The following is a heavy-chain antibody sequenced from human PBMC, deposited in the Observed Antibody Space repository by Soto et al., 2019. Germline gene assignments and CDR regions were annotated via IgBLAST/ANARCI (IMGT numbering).Heavy chain of an antibody. D-gene: IGHD6-13*01. CDR1: CGSISSGDYY. J-gene: IGHJ6*02. CDR2: IYYSGGT. V-gene: IGHV4-30-4*01. CDR3: ARQYSSSWFHGMDV. Sequence: PSETLSLTCTVSCGSISSGDYYWSWVRQPPGKGLEWIGYIYYSGGTYYNPSLKSRVTISVDTSKNQFSLKLSSVTAADTAVYYCARQYSSSWFHGMDVWGQGTTVTVSS.